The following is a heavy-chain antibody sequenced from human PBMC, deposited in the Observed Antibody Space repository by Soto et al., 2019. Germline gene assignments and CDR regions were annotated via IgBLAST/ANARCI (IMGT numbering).Heavy chain of an antibody. V-gene: IGHV3-33*01. CDR1: GFTFSTYG. CDR2: IWNDGSNK. Sequence: QVQLVESGGCVVQSGRSMRLSCAASGFTFSTYGMHWVRQAPGKGLEWVAVIWNDGSNKYYANSVKGRFTISRDNSKNTSYLQMNSLTAEDTAVYYCARDRNSNPNYYYHYMDVWGEGTTVTVSS. CDR3: ARDRNSNPNYYYHYMDV. J-gene: IGHJ6*03. D-gene: IGHD4-4*01.